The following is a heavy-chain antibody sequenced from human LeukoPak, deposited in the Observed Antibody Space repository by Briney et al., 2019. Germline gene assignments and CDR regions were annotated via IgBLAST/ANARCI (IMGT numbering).Heavy chain of an antibody. CDR2: ISSAGSDK. Sequence: GGSLRLSCTASGFTFSTYVIDWVRQAPGKGLEWVAVISSAGSDKYYADSVNGRFTISRDNSRNKVYLQMNSLRVEDTAVYYCARESKGYYMDVWGKGTTVTVSS. V-gene: IGHV3-30*04. CDR3: ARESKGYYMDV. J-gene: IGHJ6*03. CDR1: GFTFSTYV.